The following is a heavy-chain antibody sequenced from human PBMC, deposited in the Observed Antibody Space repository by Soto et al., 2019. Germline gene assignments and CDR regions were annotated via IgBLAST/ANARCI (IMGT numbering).Heavy chain of an antibody. D-gene: IGHD6-13*01. J-gene: IGHJ6*02. Sequence: PGGSLRLSCAASGFTFSSYSMNWVRQAPGKGLEWVSSISSSSSYIYYADSVKGRFTIPRDNAKNSLYLQMNSLRAEDTAVYYCARGYSSPFDYYYGMDVWGQGTTVTVSS. V-gene: IGHV3-21*01. CDR3: ARGYSSPFDYYYGMDV. CDR2: ISSSSSYI. CDR1: GFTFSSYS.